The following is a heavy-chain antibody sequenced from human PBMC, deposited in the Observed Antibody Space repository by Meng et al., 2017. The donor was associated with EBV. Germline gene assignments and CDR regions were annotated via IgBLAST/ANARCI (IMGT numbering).Heavy chain of an antibody. V-gene: IGHV4-61*01. Sequence: QVQLQESGPGLVKPSXXLXLTCTXSGGSVNNESYYWGWIRQPPGKGLEYIGYIYYTGSTNYNSSLKSRVTISLDKSKNQFSLKLTSLTAADTAIYYCARGDYTNYPRWFDPWSQGTLVTVSS. J-gene: IGHJ5*02. CDR2: IYYTGST. CDR1: GGSVNNESYY. CDR3: ARGDYTNYPRWFDP. D-gene: IGHD4-11*01.